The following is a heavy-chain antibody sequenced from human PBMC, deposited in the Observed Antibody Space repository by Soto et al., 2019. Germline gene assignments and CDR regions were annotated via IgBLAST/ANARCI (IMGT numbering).Heavy chain of an antibody. CDR3: AKSFCSSSSCFFLWVDP. V-gene: IGHV3-23*01. Sequence: GGSLRLSCAASGFAFSAYAMSWVRQAPGKGLECISLISGTGVPTLYAESVKGRFSVSRDNSKDTLFLEMNNLRDDDTAIYYCAKSFCSSSSCFFLWVDPWGPGTLVTVSS. CDR1: GFAFSAYA. CDR2: ISGTGVPT. J-gene: IGHJ5*02. D-gene: IGHD2-2*01.